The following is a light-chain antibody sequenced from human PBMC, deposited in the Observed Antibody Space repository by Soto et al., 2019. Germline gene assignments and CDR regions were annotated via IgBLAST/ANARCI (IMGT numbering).Light chain of an antibody. CDR2: MSS. CDR1: SSNIGSNT. CDR3: TAWDDSLNGVV. Sequence: QSVLTQSPSASGTPGQRVTISCSGSSSNIGSNTVNWYQQLPGTAPKLLIYMSSHRPSGVPDRFSGSMSGSSASLAISGLQSEDEATYYCTAWDDSLNGVVFGGGTMLTVL. J-gene: IGLJ2*01. V-gene: IGLV1-44*01.